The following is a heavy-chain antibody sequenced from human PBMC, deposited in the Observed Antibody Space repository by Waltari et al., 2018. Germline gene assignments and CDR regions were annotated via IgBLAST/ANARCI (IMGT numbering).Heavy chain of an antibody. D-gene: IGHD3-22*01. CDR3: TTDYPPYDRRGY. CDR1: GFTFPDAW. CDR2: IKSKADGGTT. J-gene: IGHJ4*02. Sequence: EVHLVESGGGLVEPGGSLRVSCPAPGFTFPDAWRRWVRQAPGKGLECVGRIKSKADGGTTDYVAPVKGRFSISRDDSENTLYLQMNSLKTEDTAVYYCTTDYPPYDRRGYWGQGTLVTVSS. V-gene: IGHV3-15*01.